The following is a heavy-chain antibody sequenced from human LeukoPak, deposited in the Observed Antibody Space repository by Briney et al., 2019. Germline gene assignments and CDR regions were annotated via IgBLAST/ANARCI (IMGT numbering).Heavy chain of an antibody. Sequence: SGGSLRLSCAASGFTFSSYAMHWVRQAPGKGLEWVAVISYDGSNKYYADSVKGRFTISRDNSKNTLYLQMNSLRAEDTAVYYCAKTASGSYPHWGQGTLVTVSS. CDR2: ISYDGSNK. J-gene: IGHJ4*02. CDR1: GFTFSSYA. CDR3: AKTASGSYPH. V-gene: IGHV3-30-3*01. D-gene: IGHD1-26*01.